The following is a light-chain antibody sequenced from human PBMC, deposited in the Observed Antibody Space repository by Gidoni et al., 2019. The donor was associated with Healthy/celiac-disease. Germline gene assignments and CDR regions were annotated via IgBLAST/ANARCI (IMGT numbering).Light chain of an antibody. J-gene: IGKJ1*01. Sequence: DIQMIHSPSSLSASVGDRVTITCRASQSISSYLNWYQQKPGKAPKLLIYAASSLQSGVPSRFSGSGSGTDFTLTISSLQPEDFATYYCQQNYSTPRTFGQGTKVEIK. CDR3: QQNYSTPRT. CDR2: AAS. V-gene: IGKV1-39*01. CDR1: QSISSY.